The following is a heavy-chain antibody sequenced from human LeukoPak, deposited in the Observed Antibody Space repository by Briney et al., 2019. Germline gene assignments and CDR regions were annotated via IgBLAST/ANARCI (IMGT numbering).Heavy chain of an antibody. D-gene: IGHD6-19*01. CDR3: ITTVAGTETFDY. V-gene: IGHV3-15*01. J-gene: IGHJ4*02. Sequence: GGSLRLSCAVSGFTFRDYAMSWFRQAPGKGLEWVGRIKSKTDGGTTDYAAPVKGRFTISRDDSKNTLYLQMNSLKTEDTAVYYCITTVAGTETFDYWGQGTLVTVSS. CDR2: IKSKTDGGTT. CDR1: GFTFRDYA.